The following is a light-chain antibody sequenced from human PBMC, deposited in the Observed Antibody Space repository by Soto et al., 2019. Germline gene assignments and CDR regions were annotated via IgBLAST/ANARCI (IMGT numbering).Light chain of an antibody. V-gene: IGKV1-39*01. J-gene: IGKJ1*01. CDR2: AAS. CDR3: QQSFSTPPT. Sequence: EIQMTQSPASLAASVRDRVTITCRASQSISSFLTWYQQKAGKAPKLLIYAASSRQSGVPSRFSGSGSGTDFTLTISSLQPEDFASYYCQQSFSTPPTFGQGTKVDI. CDR1: QSISSF.